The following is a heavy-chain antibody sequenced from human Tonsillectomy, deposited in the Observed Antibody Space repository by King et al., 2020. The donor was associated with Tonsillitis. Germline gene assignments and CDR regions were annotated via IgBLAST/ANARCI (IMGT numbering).Heavy chain of an antibody. CDR3: ARLLTYYYDSSGYYRAFDI. CDR1: GGSISSYY. D-gene: IGHD3-22*01. J-gene: IGHJ3*02. Sequence: VQLQESGPGLVKPSETLSLTCTVSGGSISSYYWSWIRQPPGKGLEWIGYIYYSGSTNYNPSLKSRVTISVATSKNQFSLKLSSVTAADTAVYYCARLLTYYYDSSGYYRAFDIWGQGTMVTVSS. CDR2: IYYSGST. V-gene: IGHV4-59*08.